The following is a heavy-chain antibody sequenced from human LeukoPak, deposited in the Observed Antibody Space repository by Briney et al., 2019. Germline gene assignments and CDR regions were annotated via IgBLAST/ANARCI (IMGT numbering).Heavy chain of an antibody. Sequence: SETLSLTCTVSGDSISTYHWNWIRKPPGRGLEWIGYMQSTGNSNYNPSLKSRVSMSVDTSKNRIVLNLSSVTAADTAVYYCARDKRHSYGRYFDHWGQGLLVTVSS. CDR2: MQSTGNS. CDR3: ARDKRHSYGRYFDH. J-gene: IGHJ4*02. D-gene: IGHD5-18*01. CDR1: GDSISTYH. V-gene: IGHV4-59*01.